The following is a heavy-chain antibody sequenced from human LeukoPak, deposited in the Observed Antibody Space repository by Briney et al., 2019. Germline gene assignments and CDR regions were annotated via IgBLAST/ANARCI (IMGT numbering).Heavy chain of an antibody. CDR1: GFTLTSHG. D-gene: IGHD3-22*01. Sequence: PGGSLRLSCAASGFTLTSHGMHCVRQAPGKGLEWVAVLWAHGRSEYYADSVKGRFSISRDTSRSTVHLQMNSLRAEDTAVYYCARDDDTSSHYSLFEYWGQGTRVTVSS. CDR2: LWAHGRSE. V-gene: IGHV3-33*01. J-gene: IGHJ4*02. CDR3: ARDDDTSSHYSLFEY.